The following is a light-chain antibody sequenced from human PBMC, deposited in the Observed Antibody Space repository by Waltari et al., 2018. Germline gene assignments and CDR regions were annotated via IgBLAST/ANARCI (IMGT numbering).Light chain of an antibody. CDR2: SNN. Sequence: QSVLTQPPSASGTPGQRVTISCSGSSSNIGSLSVNWYQQLPGAAPKLLIYSNNQRPSGVPDRFSGSKSGTSASLAISGLQSEDEADYYCAAWDDSLNGLVFGSGTKVTVL. CDR3: AAWDDSLNGLV. CDR1: SSNIGSLS. V-gene: IGLV1-44*01. J-gene: IGLJ6*01.